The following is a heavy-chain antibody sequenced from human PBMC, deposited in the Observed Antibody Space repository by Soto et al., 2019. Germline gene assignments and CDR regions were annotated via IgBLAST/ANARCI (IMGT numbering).Heavy chain of an antibody. CDR3: ARDYYGSGSSRKAPAFDP. D-gene: IGHD3-10*01. CDR2: IYYSGST. J-gene: IGHJ5*02. Sequence: QVQLQESGPGLVKPSQTLSLTCTVSGGSISSGDYYWSWIRQPPGKGLEWIGYIYYSGSTYCNPSLKSRVTISVDTSKHECTLKLSSVTAADTAVYYCARDYYGSGSSRKAPAFDPWVQGTLVTVSS. V-gene: IGHV4-30-4*01. CDR1: GGSISSGDYY.